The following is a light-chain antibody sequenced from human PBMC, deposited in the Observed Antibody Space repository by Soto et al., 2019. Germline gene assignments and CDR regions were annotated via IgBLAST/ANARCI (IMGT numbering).Light chain of an antibody. J-gene: IGLJ3*02. CDR3: ASWDDSLSGRWV. CDR1: SSNIGSNY. Sequence: QSVLTQPPSASGTPGQRVTISCSGSSSNIGSNYVYWYQQLPGTAPKLLIYRNNQRPSGVPVRFSGSKSGTSASLAISGLRSEDEADYYCASWDDSLSGRWVFGGGTKVTVL. CDR2: RNN. V-gene: IGLV1-47*01.